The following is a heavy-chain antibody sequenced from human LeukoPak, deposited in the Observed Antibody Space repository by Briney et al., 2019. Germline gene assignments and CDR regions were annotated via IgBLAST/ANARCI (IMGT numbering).Heavy chain of an antibody. CDR2: IIPILGTA. CDR3: ARVGGSGSR. J-gene: IGHJ4*02. D-gene: IGHD3-10*01. Sequence: GSSVKVSCKASGGTFSSYAISWVRQAPGQGLEWTGRIIPILGTANYAQKFQGRVTITADKSTSTAYMELSSLRSEDTAVYYCARVGGSGSRWGQGTLVTVSS. CDR1: GGTFSSYA. V-gene: IGHV1-69*04.